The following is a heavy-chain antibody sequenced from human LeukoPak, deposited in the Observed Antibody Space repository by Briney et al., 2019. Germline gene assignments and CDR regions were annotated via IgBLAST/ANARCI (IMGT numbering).Heavy chain of an antibody. CDR3: AKTAYDFWSGHLSANWFDP. V-gene: IGHV3-23*01. Sequence: GGSLRLSCAASGFTFSSYAMRWVRQAPGKGLEWVAAISGSGGSTYYADSVKGRFTISRDNSKNTLYLQMNSLRAEDTAVYYCAKTAYDFWSGHLSANWFDPWGQGTLVTVSS. CDR1: GFTFSSYA. J-gene: IGHJ5*02. D-gene: IGHD3-3*01. CDR2: ISGSGGST.